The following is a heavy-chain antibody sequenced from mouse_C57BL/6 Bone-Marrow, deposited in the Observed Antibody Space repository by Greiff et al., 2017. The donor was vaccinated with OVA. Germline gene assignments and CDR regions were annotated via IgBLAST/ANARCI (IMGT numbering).Heavy chain of an antibody. Sequence: VHLVESGPGLVQPSQSLSITCTVSGFSLTSYGVHWVRQSPGKGLEWLGVIWRGGSTDYNAAFMSRLSITKDNSKSQVFFKMNSLQADDTAIYYCAKYYDYDVAWFAYWGQGTLVTVSA. CDR3: AKYYDYDVAWFAY. CDR2: IWRGGST. V-gene: IGHV2-5*01. CDR1: GFSLTSYG. D-gene: IGHD2-4*01. J-gene: IGHJ3*01.